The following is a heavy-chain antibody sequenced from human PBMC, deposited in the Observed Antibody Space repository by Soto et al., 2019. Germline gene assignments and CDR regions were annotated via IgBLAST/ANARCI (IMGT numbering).Heavy chain of an antibody. Sequence: SVKVSCKASGGTFSSYAISWVRQAPGQGLEWMGGIIPIFGTANYAQKFQGRVTITADESTSTAYMELSSLRFEDTAVYYCARDLVLRYFDWSRGYYYYGMDVWG. D-gene: IGHD3-9*01. CDR2: IIPIFGTA. J-gene: IGHJ6*02. CDR3: ARDLVLRYFDWSRGYYYYGMDV. CDR1: GGTFSSYA. V-gene: IGHV1-69*13.